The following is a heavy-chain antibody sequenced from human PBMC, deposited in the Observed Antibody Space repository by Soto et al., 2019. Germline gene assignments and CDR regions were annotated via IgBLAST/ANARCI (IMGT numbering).Heavy chain of an antibody. Sequence: GKSLRLSCAASGFTFSSYSMNWVRQAPGKGLEWVSYISSSSSTIYYADSVKGRFTISRDNAKNSLYLQMNSLRAEDTAVYYCARGRVGLPPVTFDAFDIWGQGTMVTVSS. CDR1: GFTFSSYS. CDR2: ISSSSSTI. D-gene: IGHD4-17*01. J-gene: IGHJ3*02. V-gene: IGHV3-48*01. CDR3: ARGRVGLPPVTFDAFDI.